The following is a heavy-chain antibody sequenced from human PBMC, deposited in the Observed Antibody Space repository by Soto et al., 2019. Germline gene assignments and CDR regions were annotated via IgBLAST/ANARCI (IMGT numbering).Heavy chain of an antibody. J-gene: IGHJ6*02. CDR2: IYSGGST. CDR3: TRSKYYYDSGGYYRGYYGMDV. Sequence: GGSLRLSCAASGFTVSSNYMSWVRQAPGKGLEWVSVIYSGGSTYYADSVKGRFTISRDNSKNTLYLQMNSLRAEDTAVYYCTRSKYYYDSGGYYRGYYGMDVWGQGTTVTVSS. CDR1: GFTVSSNY. D-gene: IGHD3-22*01. V-gene: IGHV3-53*01.